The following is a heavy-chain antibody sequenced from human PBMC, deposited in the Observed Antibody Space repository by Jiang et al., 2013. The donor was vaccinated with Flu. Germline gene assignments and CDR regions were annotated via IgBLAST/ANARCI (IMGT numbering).Heavy chain of an antibody. CDR2: IYHSGST. CDR1: GYSISSGYY. Sequence: GPGLVKPSETLSLTCAVSGYSISSGYYWGWIRQPPGKGLEWIGSIYHSGSTYYNPSLKSRVTISVDTSKNQFSLKLSSVTAADTAVYYCATAGYSSSWYDYWGQGTLVTVSS. D-gene: IGHD6-13*01. V-gene: IGHV4-38-2*01. CDR3: ATAGYSSSWYDY. J-gene: IGHJ4*02.